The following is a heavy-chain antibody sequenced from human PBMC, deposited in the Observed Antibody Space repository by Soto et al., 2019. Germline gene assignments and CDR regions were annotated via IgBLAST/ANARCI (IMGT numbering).Heavy chain of an antibody. CDR1: GFTFNNYA. CDR3: AKRIYYHDSSGYRVFDY. CDR2: VSVSGGTT. J-gene: IGHJ4*02. V-gene: IGHV3-23*01. Sequence: GGSLRLSCGASGFTFNNYAMSWVRQAPGKGLEWISTVSVSGGTTYYADSVKGRFTISRDSSKKTVFLQMNSLRAEDTAVYYCAKRIYYHDSSGYRVFDYWGQGTPVTVSS. D-gene: IGHD3-22*01.